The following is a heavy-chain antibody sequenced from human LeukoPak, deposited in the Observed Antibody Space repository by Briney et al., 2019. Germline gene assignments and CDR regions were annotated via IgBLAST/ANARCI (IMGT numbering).Heavy chain of an antibody. CDR2: IFGSGGST. D-gene: IGHD3-22*01. CDR1: GFTFSSYA. J-gene: IGHJ5*02. V-gene: IGHV3-23*01. CDR3: AREGNYYDSTWNWFDP. Sequence: GGSLRLSCAASGFTFSSYAMYWVRQAPGKGLEWVSGIFGSGGSTHYADSVKGRFTISRDNSKNTVYLQMNSLRAEDTAVYYCAREGNYYDSTWNWFDPWGQGTLVNVSS.